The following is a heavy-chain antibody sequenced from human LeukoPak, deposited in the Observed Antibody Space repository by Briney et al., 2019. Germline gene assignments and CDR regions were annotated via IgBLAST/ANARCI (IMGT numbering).Heavy chain of an antibody. Sequence: RASVTVSCKASGYTFTSHCIHWVRQAPGQGLEWMGLIHPSDGVTTYAQNFQGRVTVTRDTSTSTVYMELSSLRSEDTAVYYCARDNIGSSGWTGLGYWGQGTLVTVSS. V-gene: IGHV1-46*01. CDR2: IHPSDGVT. J-gene: IGHJ4*02. CDR3: ARDNIGSSGWTGLGY. D-gene: IGHD6-19*01. CDR1: GYTFTSHC.